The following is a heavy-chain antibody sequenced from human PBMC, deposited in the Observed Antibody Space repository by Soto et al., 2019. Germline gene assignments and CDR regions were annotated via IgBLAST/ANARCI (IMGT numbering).Heavy chain of an antibody. V-gene: IGHV4-30-4*01. D-gene: IGHD2-15*01. Sequence: PSETLSLTCTVSDGSISSGDYYWTWIRQPPGKGLEWIGHIHYSGSTYYNPSLKSRVTISEDTSKNQFSLKLNSVTVADTAVYYCARRAHVVVIAATNYYFDYWGQGVLVTVSS. CDR3: ARRAHVVVIAATNYYFDY. CDR1: DGSISSGDYY. J-gene: IGHJ4*02. CDR2: IHYSGST.